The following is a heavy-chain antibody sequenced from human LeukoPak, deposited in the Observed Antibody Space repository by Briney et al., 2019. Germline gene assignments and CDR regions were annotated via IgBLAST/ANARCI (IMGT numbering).Heavy chain of an antibody. D-gene: IGHD2-21*01. CDR1: GFTFSSYA. CDR2: ISSNGGYT. Sequence: GGSLRLSCSASGFTFSSYAMHWVRQAPGKGLEYVSAISSNGGYTYYADSVKGRLTISRDNSKNTLYLQMSSLRTEDTAVYYCVEDHVEVAVPPEEAALGPYWGQGTLVTVSS. V-gene: IGHV3-64D*06. J-gene: IGHJ4*02. CDR3: VEDHVEVAVPPEEAALGPY.